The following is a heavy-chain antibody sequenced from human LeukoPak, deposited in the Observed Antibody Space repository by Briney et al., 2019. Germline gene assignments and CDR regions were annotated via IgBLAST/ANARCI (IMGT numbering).Heavy chain of an antibody. Sequence: SETLSLTCSLSGDSVRRSDSYWDWIRQPPGKGLQWIGTIYYSGRTYYSPSLKSRVTMSVDTSNNQFSLNLRAVTAADTAVYYCARRRYYDGSGYLEWGQGTLLSVSS. CDR1: GDSVRRSDSY. J-gene: IGHJ1*01. CDR3: ARRRYYDGSGYLE. V-gene: IGHV4-39*01. D-gene: IGHD3-22*01. CDR2: IYYSGRT.